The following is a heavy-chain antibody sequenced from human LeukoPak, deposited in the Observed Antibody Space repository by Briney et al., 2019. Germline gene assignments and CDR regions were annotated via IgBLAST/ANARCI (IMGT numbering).Heavy chain of an antibody. CDR1: GGSFSGYY. CDR3: ARHLYCSSTSCYPTIYYFDY. J-gene: IGHJ4*02. Sequence: SETLSLTCAVYGGSFSGYYWSWIRQPPGMGLEWIGEINHSGSTNYNPSLKSRVTISVDTSKNQFSLRLSSVTAADTAVYYCARHLYCSSTSCYPTIYYFDYWGQGTLVTVSS. V-gene: IGHV4-34*01. D-gene: IGHD2-2*01. CDR2: INHSGST.